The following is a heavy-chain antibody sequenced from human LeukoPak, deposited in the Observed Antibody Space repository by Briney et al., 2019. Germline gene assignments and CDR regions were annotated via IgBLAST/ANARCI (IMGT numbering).Heavy chain of an antibody. V-gene: IGHV3-48*01. J-gene: IGHJ4*01. D-gene: IGHD5-12*01. CDR3: ARDHRYAFDN. CDR1: GFNFIDYS. CDR2: IGISSGNT. Sequence: GGSLRLSCAASGFNFIDYSMNWVRQAPGKGLEWISYIGISSGNTKYADSVKGRFTISRDKARNSLYLQMTSLRVEDTAMYYCARDHRYAFDNWGHGTLVTVSS.